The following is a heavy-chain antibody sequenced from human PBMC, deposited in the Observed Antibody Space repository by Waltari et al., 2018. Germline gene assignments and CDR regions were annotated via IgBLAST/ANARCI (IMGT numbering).Heavy chain of an antibody. V-gene: IGHV4-38-2*02. Sequence: QVQLQESGPGLVKLSETLSLTCSVSGYSVSSNYYWGWIRQPPGKGLEWIGSIYHSGTTCYTPSLNCLFTLSVATAKYQFSLNLTPATATDTAVYYCARGACYDVWGAFSRVLDDWGHRALVVVSS. CDR3: ARGACYDVWGAFSRVLDD. J-gene: IGHJ4*01. CDR2: IYHSGTT. CDR1: GYSVSSNYY. D-gene: IGHD3-3*01.